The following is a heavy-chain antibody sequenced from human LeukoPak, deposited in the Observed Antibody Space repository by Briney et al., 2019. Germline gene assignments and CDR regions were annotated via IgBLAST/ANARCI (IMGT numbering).Heavy chain of an antibody. CDR1: GGSISSYY. Sequence: SETLSLTRTVSGGSISSYYWSWIRQPPGKGLEWIGYIYTSGSTNYNPSLKSRVTISVDTSKNQFSLKLSSVTAADTAVYYCARRSWGVYYFDYWGQGTLVTVSS. V-gene: IGHV4-4*09. CDR2: IYTSGST. J-gene: IGHJ4*02. D-gene: IGHD3-10*01. CDR3: ARRSWGVYYFDY.